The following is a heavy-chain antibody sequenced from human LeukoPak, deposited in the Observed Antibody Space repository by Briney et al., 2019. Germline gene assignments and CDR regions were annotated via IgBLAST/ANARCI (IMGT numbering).Heavy chain of an antibody. CDR1: GGSISSYY. CDR3: ARHLTRFYYGMDV. Sequence: PSETLSLTCTVSGGSISSYYWSWLRQPPGKGLEWIGYIYYSGSTNYNPSLKSRATISVDTSKNQFSLKLSSVTAADTAVYYCARHLTRFYYGMDVWGQGTTVTVSS. V-gene: IGHV4-59*08. J-gene: IGHJ6*02. CDR2: IYYSGST. D-gene: IGHD3-16*01.